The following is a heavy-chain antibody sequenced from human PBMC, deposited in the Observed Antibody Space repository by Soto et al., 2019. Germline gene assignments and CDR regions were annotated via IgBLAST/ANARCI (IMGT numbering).Heavy chain of an antibody. Sequence: SGTMSLTFAVYGGSFSGYYWSWIRQPPGKGLEWIGEINHSGSTNYNPSLKSRVTISVDTSKNQFSLKLSSVTAADTAVYYCARRLWFGELYFQHWGQGTLVTVSS. J-gene: IGHJ1*01. CDR3: ARRLWFGELYFQH. D-gene: IGHD3-10*01. CDR1: GGSFSGYY. CDR2: INHSGST. V-gene: IGHV4-34*01.